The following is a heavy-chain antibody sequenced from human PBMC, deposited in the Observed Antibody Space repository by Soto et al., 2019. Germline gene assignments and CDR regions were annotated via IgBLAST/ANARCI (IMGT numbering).Heavy chain of an antibody. CDR2: IYYSGIT. V-gene: IGHV4-59*01. D-gene: IGHD1-20*01. CDR3: ARYKSNYYYGMDV. Sequence: QVQLQESGPGLVKPSETLSLTCTVSGGSISSYYWSWIRQPPGKGLEWIGYIYYSGITNYNPSLKSRVTISVDMYKNQFSLKLSSVTAADTAVYYCARYKSNYYYGMDVWGQGTTVTVSS. CDR1: GGSISSYY. J-gene: IGHJ6*02.